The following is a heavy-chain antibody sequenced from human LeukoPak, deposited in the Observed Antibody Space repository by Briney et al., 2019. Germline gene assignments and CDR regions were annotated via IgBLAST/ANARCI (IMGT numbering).Heavy chain of an antibody. V-gene: IGHV3-21*01. Sequence: GGSPRLYCAASGFTFTSYTMNWVRQAPGKGLEWVSSITSSSSYIYYADSVKGRFTISRDNAKNSLYLQMTSLRVEDTAVYYCAKTYGHFDDWGQGTLVTVSS. CDR2: ITSSSSYI. D-gene: IGHD4-17*01. J-gene: IGHJ4*02. CDR1: GFTFTSYT. CDR3: AKTYGHFDD.